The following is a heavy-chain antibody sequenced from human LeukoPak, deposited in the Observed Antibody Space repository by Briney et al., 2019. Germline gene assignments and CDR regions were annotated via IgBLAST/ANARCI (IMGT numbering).Heavy chain of an antibody. CDR3: AKGQIYGDYGLGY. CDR2: LSGSGGST. Sequence: GGSLRLSCAASGFTFSNYAMSWVRQAPGKGLEWVSGLSGSGGSTYYADSVKGRFTISRDNSKNTLYLQMNSLRAEDTAVYYCAKGQIYGDYGLGYWGQGTLVTVSS. J-gene: IGHJ4*02. D-gene: IGHD4-17*01. CDR1: GFTFSNYA. V-gene: IGHV3-23*01.